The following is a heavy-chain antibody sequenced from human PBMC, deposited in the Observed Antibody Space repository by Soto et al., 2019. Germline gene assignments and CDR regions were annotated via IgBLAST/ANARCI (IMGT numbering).Heavy chain of an antibody. CDR2: IWYDGSNK. Sequence: QVQLVESGGGVVQPGRSLRLSCAASGFTFSSYGMHWVRQAPGKGLEWVAVIWYDGSNKYYADSVKGRFTISRDNSKNTLYLQMNSLRAEDTAVYSCAREFGIARMDVWGQGTTVTVCS. CDR1: GFTFSSYG. V-gene: IGHV3-33*01. CDR3: AREFGIARMDV. J-gene: IGHJ6*02. D-gene: IGHD6-13*01.